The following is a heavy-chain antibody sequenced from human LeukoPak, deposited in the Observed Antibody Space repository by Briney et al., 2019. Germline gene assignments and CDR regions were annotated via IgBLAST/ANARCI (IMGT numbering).Heavy chain of an antibody. D-gene: IGHD3-22*01. V-gene: IGHV1-69*13. CDR3: ARDEDYYDSSGYV. CDR2: IIPIFGTA. J-gene: IGHJ4*02. CDR1: GGTFSSHA. Sequence: SVKVSCKASGGTFSSHAISWVRQAPGQGLEWMGGIIPIFGTANYAQKFQGRVTITADESTSTAYMELSSLRSEDTAVYYCARDEDYYDSSGYVWGQGTLVTVSS.